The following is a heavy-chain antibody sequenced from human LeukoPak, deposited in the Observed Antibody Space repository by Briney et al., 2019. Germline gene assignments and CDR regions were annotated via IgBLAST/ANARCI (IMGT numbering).Heavy chain of an antibody. Sequence: GGSLRLSCAASGLTFSNYAMSWVRQAPGKGLEWVSYIRSSGSTTYYADSVQGRFTISRDDAENSLYLQMNSLRDEDTAVYYCARVNYYALDYWGQGALVTVSS. D-gene: IGHD3-10*01. CDR3: ARVNYYALDY. J-gene: IGHJ4*02. CDR2: IRSSGSTT. V-gene: IGHV3-48*02. CDR1: GLTFSNYA.